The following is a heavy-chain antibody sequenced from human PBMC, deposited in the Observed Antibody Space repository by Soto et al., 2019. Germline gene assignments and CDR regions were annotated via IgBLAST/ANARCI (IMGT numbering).Heavy chain of an antibody. J-gene: IGHJ5*02. V-gene: IGHV1-3*01. CDR2: INAGNGNT. CDR3: ARDTGYCTNGVCYRGYNWFDP. Sequence: GASVKVSCKASGYTFTSYAMHWVRQAPGQRLEWMGWINAGNGNTKYSQKFQGRVTITRDTSASTAYMELSSLRSEDTAVYYCARDTGYCTNGVCYRGYNWFDPWGQGTLVTV. D-gene: IGHD2-8*01. CDR1: GYTFTSYA.